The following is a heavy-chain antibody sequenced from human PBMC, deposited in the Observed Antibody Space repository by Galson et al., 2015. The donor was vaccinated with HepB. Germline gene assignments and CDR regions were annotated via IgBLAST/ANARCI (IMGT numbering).Heavy chain of an antibody. Sequence: SVKVSCKASGYTFTGYYMHWVRQAPGQGLEWMGWINPNSGGTNYAQKFQGWVTMTRDTSISTAYMELSRLRSDDTAVYYCARVGRTYSSSWYYDYWDQGALVTVSS. D-gene: IGHD6-13*01. V-gene: IGHV1-2*04. CDR3: ARVGRTYSSSWYYDY. CDR2: INPNSGGT. CDR1: GYTFTGYY. J-gene: IGHJ4*02.